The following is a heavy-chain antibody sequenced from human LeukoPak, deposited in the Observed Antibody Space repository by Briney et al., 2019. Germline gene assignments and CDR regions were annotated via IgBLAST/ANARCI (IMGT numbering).Heavy chain of an antibody. J-gene: IGHJ4*02. CDR1: GFTFSSYA. V-gene: IGHV3-NL1*01. D-gene: IGHD4-17*01. CDR2: IYRGGGT. Sequence: GRSLRLSCAASGFTFSSYAMHWVSQAPGKGLEWVSVIYRGGGTFYADSVKGRFTISRDISKNTVYLQMNSLRAGDTAVYYCANGDYDGFGGYSGQGTLVTVSS. CDR3: ANGDYDGFGGY.